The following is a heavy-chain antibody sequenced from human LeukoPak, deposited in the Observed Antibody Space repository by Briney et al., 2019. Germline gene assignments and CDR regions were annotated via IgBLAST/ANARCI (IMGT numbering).Heavy chain of an antibody. CDR2: ISSSGSTI. D-gene: IGHD3-22*01. CDR3: AREQFPYYYDSSGFIDY. V-gene: IGHV3-48*04. Sequence: GGSLRLSCAASGFTFSSYGMSWVRQAPGKGLEWVSYISSSGSTIYYADSVKGRFTISRDNAKNSLYLQMNSLRAEDTAVYYCAREQFPYYYDSSGFIDYWGQGTLVTVSS. J-gene: IGHJ4*02. CDR1: GFTFSSYG.